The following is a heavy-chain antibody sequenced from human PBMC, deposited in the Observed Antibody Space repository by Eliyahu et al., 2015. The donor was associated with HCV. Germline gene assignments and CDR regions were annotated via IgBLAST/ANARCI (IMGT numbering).Heavy chain of an antibody. Sequence: EVQLVESGGGLVQPGGSLRLSXXXSGFTFSSYSMNWVRQAPGKGLEWVSYISSSSSTIYYADSVKGRFTISRDNAKNSLYLQMNSLRAEDTAVYYCARAGGYFDLWGRGTLVTVSS. D-gene: IGHD4-17*01. CDR1: GFTFSSYS. CDR3: ARAGGYFDL. J-gene: IGHJ2*01. V-gene: IGHV3-48*01. CDR2: ISSSSSTI.